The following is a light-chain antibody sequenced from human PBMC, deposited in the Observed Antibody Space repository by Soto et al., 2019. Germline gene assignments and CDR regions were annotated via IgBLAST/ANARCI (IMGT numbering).Light chain of an antibody. CDR2: DVS. CDR1: SSDVGGYNN. Sequence: QSALTQPASVSGSPGQSITISCTGTSSDVGGYNNFSWYQQHPGKAPKLMIYDVSNRPSGVSNRFSGSKSGNTASLTISGLQAEDEADYYCSSRRVFGTGTKLTVL. J-gene: IGLJ1*01. V-gene: IGLV2-14*01. CDR3: SSRRV.